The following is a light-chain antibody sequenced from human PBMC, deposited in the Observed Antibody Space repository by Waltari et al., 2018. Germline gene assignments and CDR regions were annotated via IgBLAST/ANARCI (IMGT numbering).Light chain of an antibody. J-gene: IGLJ2*01. CDR2: EVS. Sequence: QSALTQPASVSGSPGQSITISCTGTSSDVGSYNLVSWYQQHPGKAPNLMIYEVSKRPSGVSNRFSGSKSGNTASLTISGLQAEDEADYYCCSYAGSSTSFGGGTKLTVL. CDR1: SSDVGSYNL. V-gene: IGLV2-23*02. CDR3: CSYAGSSTS.